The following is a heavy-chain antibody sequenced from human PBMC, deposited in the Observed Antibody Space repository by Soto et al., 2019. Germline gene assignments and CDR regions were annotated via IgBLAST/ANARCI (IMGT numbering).Heavy chain of an antibody. CDR1: GYSFTSYW. Sequence: GESLKISCKGSGYSFTSYWIGWVRQMPGKGLEWMGIIYPGDSDTRYSPSFQGQVTISADKSISTAYLQWSSLKASDTAMYYCARHAPDDSSGYLLIDYWGQGTLVTVSS. J-gene: IGHJ4*02. CDR3: ARHAPDDSSGYLLIDY. D-gene: IGHD3-22*01. CDR2: IYPGDSDT. V-gene: IGHV5-51*01.